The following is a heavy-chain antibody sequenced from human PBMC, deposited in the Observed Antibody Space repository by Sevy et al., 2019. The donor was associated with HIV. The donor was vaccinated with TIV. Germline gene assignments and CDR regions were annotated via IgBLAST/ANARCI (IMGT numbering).Heavy chain of an antibody. CDR1: GFTFSSYS. CDR2: ILSVGNIK. V-gene: IGHV3-33*01. J-gene: IGHJ4*02. D-gene: IGHD6-19*01. Sequence: GGSLRLSCAASGFTFSSYSLHWVRQAPGRGLEWVAGILSVGNIKYYIDSVKGRFTISRDDSKNTLYLQMNSLRAEDTAVYYCARESGSGWYIDHWGQGALVTVSS. CDR3: ARESGSGWYIDH.